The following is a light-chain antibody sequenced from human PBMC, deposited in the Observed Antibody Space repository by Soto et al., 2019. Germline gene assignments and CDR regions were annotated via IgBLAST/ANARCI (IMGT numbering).Light chain of an antibody. CDR2: WAS. CDR3: QQYYINPRT. Sequence: DIVMTQSPDSLTVSLGERATINCKSSQSVLSSSNSRNYLAWYQQKPGQPPKLLIYWASTRESGVPDRFSGSGSGPDFTLTISSLQAEDVAVYYCQQYYINPRTFGQGTKLEIK. J-gene: IGKJ2*01. V-gene: IGKV4-1*01. CDR1: QSVLSSSNSRNY.